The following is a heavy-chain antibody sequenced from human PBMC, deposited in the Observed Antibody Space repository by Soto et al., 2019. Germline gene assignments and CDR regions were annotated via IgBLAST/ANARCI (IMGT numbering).Heavy chain of an antibody. D-gene: IGHD3-10*01. Sequence: ASVKVSCKASGYTFTAYPMHWVRQAPGQRLEWMGWINVANGDTGYSQKFQGRVTVTRDTSASTVYMEVSSLTSEDTAVYYYARKDYYGAGIYYFDHWGQGTTVTVSS. J-gene: IGHJ4*03. CDR1: GYTFTAYP. CDR2: INVANGDT. CDR3: ARKDYYGAGIYYFDH. V-gene: IGHV1-3*01.